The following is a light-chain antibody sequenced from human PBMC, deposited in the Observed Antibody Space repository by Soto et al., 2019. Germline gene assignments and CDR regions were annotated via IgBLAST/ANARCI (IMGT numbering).Light chain of an antibody. Sequence: QSALTQPPSVSGSPGQSVTISCTGTSSDVGGYDYVSWYQQRPGKAPKLLIHDVTKRPSGVPDRFSGSKSGNTASLTISGLQAEDEADFYCCSYGGSFPYVFGTGTKVT. J-gene: IGLJ1*01. CDR1: SSDVGGYDY. CDR3: CSYGGSFPYV. V-gene: IGLV2-11*01. CDR2: DVT.